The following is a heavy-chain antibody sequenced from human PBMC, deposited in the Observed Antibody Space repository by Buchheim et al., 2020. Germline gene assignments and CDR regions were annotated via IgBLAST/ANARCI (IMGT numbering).Heavy chain of an antibody. CDR3: ARALMVYAPGHGMDV. CDR1: GYTFTSYY. D-gene: IGHD2-8*01. V-gene: IGHV1-46*01. CDR2: INPSGGST. Sequence: QVQLVQSGAEVKKPGASVKVSCKASGYTFTSYYMHWVRQAPGQGLEWMGIINPSGGSTSYAQKFKGRVTMTRDTSTSTVYLELSSLRSEETAVYYCARALMVYAPGHGMDVWGQGTT. J-gene: IGHJ6*02.